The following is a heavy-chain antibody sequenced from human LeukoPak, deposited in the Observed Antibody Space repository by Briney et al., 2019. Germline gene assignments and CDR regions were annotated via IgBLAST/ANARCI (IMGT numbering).Heavy chain of an antibody. Sequence: PGGSLRLSCAASGFTFSSYWMSWVRQAPGKGLEWVANIKQDGSEKYYVDSVKGRFTISGDNAKNSLYLQMNSLRAEDTAVYYCAREYSSGWLGWFDPWGQGTLVTGSS. V-gene: IGHV3-7*01. D-gene: IGHD6-19*01. J-gene: IGHJ5*02. CDR2: IKQDGSEK. CDR3: AREYSSGWLGWFDP. CDR1: GFTFSSYW.